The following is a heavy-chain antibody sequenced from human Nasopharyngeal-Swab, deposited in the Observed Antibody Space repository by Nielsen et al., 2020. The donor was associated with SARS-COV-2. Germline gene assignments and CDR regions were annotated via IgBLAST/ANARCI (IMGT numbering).Heavy chain of an antibody. CDR2: ISWNSGSI. CDR1: GFTFSSYG. Sequence: LSLTCAASGFTFSSYGMHWVRQAPGKGLEWVSGISWNSGSIGYADSVKGRFTISRDNAKNSLYLQMNSLRAEDTALYYCAKIQGYYYGMDVWGQGTTVTVSS. J-gene: IGHJ6*02. CDR3: AKIQGYYYGMDV. V-gene: IGHV3-9*01.